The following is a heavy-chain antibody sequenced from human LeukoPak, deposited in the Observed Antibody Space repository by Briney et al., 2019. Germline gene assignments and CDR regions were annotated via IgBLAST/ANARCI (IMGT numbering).Heavy chain of an antibody. Sequence: ASVKVSCKVSGYTLTELSMHWVRQAPGKGLEWMGGFDPEDGETIYAQKFQGRITMTEDTSTDTAYMELSSLRSEDTAVYYCATGGTLYYDILTGYHWESWFDPWGQGTLVTVSS. CDR3: ATGGTLYYDILTGYHWESWFDP. D-gene: IGHD3-9*01. V-gene: IGHV1-24*01. J-gene: IGHJ5*02. CDR1: GYTLTELS. CDR2: FDPEDGET.